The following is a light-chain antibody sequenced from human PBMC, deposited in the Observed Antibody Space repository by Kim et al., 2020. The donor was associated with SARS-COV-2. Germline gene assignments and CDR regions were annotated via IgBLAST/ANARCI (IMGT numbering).Light chain of an antibody. CDR3: QAWDSNTVV. Sequence: SYELTQPPSVSVSPGQTASITCSGDKLGDKYACWYQQKPGQSPVLVIYQDTKRPSGIPERFSGSNSGNTATLTISGTQAMDEADYYCQAWDSNTVVLGGGTQLTVL. CDR1: KLGDKY. J-gene: IGLJ2*01. V-gene: IGLV3-1*01. CDR2: QDT.